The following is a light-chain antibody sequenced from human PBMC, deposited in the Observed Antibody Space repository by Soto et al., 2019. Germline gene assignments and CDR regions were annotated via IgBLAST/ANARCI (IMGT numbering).Light chain of an antibody. CDR3: QQTYSPPGT. CDR1: QTISAF. J-gene: IGKJ1*01. V-gene: IGKV1-39*01. Sequence: DIQMTHSPASLSASVGDRVTITCRASQTISAFLNSYQHKPGKAPELLIFSASKLQTGVPSRFSGRGSGTAFTLTITSLRPEDFATYYCQQTYSPPGTFGQGTKVDIK. CDR2: SAS.